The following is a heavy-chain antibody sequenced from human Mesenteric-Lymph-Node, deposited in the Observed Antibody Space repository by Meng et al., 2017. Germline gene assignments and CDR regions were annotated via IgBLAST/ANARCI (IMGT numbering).Heavy chain of an antibody. CDR2: ITSSSSYM. Sequence: GGSLRLSCAGSGFTFSDYRLNWVRQAPGKGLEWVSSITSSSSYMSYAESVKGRFTISRDNAKNSVYLQMNSLRAEDTAVYYCSTDNVSPPFIYYYSVMDDWGQGTTVTVSS. CDR3: STDNVSPPFIYYYSVMDD. V-gene: IGHV3-21*01. D-gene: IGHD2-8*01. CDR1: GFTFSDYR. J-gene: IGHJ6*02.